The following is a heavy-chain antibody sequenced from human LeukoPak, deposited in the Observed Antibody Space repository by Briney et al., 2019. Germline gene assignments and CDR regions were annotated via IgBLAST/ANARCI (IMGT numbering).Heavy chain of an antibody. V-gene: IGHV3-23*01. D-gene: IGHD3-22*01. CDR3: ARSFMPLIVVYFDN. CDR2: LSDSGGST. Sequence: GGSLRLSCAASGFTFSSCGMSWVRQAPGKGLEWVSALSDSGGSTFYADSVKGRFTISRDNSKNTLYLQMNRLRAEDTAVYYCARSFMPLIVVYFDNWGQGTLVSVSS. J-gene: IGHJ4*02. CDR1: GFTFSSCG.